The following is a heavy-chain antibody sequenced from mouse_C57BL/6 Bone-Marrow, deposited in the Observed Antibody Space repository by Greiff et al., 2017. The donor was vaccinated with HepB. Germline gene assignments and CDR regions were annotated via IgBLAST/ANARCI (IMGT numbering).Heavy chain of an antibody. V-gene: IGHV1-4*01. CDR2: INPNRGYT. Sequence: QVQLQQSGAELARPGASVKMSCKASGYTFTSYTMHWVKQRPGQGLEWIGYINPNRGYTKYNQKFKDKATLTADKSSSTAYMQLSILTSEDAAVYYCGLYDCDYFDNWGQGTSLSVTA. CDR1: GYTFTSYT. CDR3: GLYDCDYFDN. D-gene: IGHD2-4*01. J-gene: IGHJ2*03.